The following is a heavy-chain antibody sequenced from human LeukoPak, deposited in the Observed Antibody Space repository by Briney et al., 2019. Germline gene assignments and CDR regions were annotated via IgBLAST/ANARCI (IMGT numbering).Heavy chain of an antibody. D-gene: IGHD3-10*01. CDR1: GGSVSSYY. CDR2: IYSSGST. Sequence: PSETLSLTCTVSGGSVSSYYWSWIRQPAGKGLEWVGHIYSSGSTNYNPSLKSRVSMSVDTSKNQFSLKLSSVTAADTAVYYCARFSRGGSGSYEDWFDPWGQGTLVTVSS. CDR3: ARFSRGGSGSYEDWFDP. J-gene: IGHJ5*02. V-gene: IGHV4-4*07.